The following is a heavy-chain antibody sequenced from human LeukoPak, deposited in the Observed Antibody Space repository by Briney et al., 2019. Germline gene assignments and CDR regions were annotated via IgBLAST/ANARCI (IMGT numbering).Heavy chain of an antibody. Sequence: GGSLRLSCAASGFTVSSNYMSWVRQAPGKGLEWVSVIYSGGSTYYADSVKGRFTISRDNSKNTLYLQMNSLRAEDTAVYYCARAESYSSRGFDYWGQGTLVTVSS. CDR1: GFTVSSNY. D-gene: IGHD6-13*01. CDR2: IYSGGST. J-gene: IGHJ4*02. CDR3: ARAESYSSRGFDY. V-gene: IGHV3-53*01.